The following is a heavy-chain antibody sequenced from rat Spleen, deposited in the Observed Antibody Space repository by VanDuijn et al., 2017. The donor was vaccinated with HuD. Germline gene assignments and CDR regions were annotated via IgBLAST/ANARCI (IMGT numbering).Heavy chain of an antibody. CDR1: GFSLTSYH. J-gene: IGHJ2*01. D-gene: IGHD5-1*01. CDR3: ARQTVSFDY. V-gene: IGHV2S1*01. CDR2: IQSGGST. Sequence: QVQLKESGPGLVQPSQTLSLTCTVSGFSLTSYHVSWVRQPPGKGLEWMGRIQSGGSTDYNSALKSRLSISRDTSKSQVFLKMTSLQPEDTVTYYCARQTVSFDYWGQGVMVTVSS.